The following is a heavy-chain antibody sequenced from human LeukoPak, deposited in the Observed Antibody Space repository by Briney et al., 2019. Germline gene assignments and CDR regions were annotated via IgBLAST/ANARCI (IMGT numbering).Heavy chain of an antibody. Sequence: PSETLSLTCSVSGGSINSYYWSWIRQPPGKGLEWIGYIYYSGSTNYNPSLKSRVTISVDTSKNQFSLKLSSMAAADTAVYYCARAHVGIPDYWGQGTLVTVSS. D-gene: IGHD3-16*01. J-gene: IGHJ4*02. CDR3: ARAHVGIPDY. CDR2: IYYSGST. CDR1: GGSINSYY. V-gene: IGHV4-59*08.